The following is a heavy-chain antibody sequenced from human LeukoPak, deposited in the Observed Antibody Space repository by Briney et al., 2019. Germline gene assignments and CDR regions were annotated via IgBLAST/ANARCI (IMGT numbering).Heavy chain of an antibody. Sequence: RGSLRLSCEASGLTFSSYWMSWVRQAPGKGLEWVASIKPGGGEKYYVHSVKGRFTISRDHATNSLYLEMNSLRAEDPGVNYWGRGWYFWGQGTLGPVSS. CDR2: IKPGGGEK. V-gene: IGHV3-7*05. CDR1: GLTFSSYW. CDR3: GRGWYF. J-gene: IGHJ4*02.